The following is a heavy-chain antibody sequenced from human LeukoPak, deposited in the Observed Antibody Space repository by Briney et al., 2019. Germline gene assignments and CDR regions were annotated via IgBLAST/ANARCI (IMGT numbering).Heavy chain of an antibody. D-gene: IGHD3-22*01. V-gene: IGHV4-39*07. J-gene: IGHJ5*02. Sequence: SETLSLTCTVSGDSISSSDSYWGWIRQPPGKGLEWIASMYFSGRTYYNPSLKSRVTMSVDTSKNQFSLKLSSVTAADTAVYYCARDGHYYDSSAPTFGNWFDPWGQGTLVTVSS. CDR2: MYFSGRT. CDR3: ARDGHYYDSSAPTFGNWFDP. CDR1: GDSISSSDSY.